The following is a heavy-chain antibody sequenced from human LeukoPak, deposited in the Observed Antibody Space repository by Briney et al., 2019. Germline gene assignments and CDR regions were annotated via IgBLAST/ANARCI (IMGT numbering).Heavy chain of an antibody. J-gene: IGHJ6*02. D-gene: IGHD5-24*01. CDR2: INPSGDTT. CDR3: ASVYKNGMDV. V-gene: IGHV1-46*01. CDR1: GYTLTSYY. Sequence: ASVKVSCKASGYTLTSYYLHWVRQAPGQGLEWMAIINPSGDTTSHAQKSQGRVTMTRDTSASTVYMELSSLRSEDTAVYYCASVYKNGMDVWGQGTTVTVSS.